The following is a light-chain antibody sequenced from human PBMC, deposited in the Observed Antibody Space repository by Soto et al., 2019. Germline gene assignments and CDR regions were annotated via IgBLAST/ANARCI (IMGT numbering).Light chain of an antibody. CDR2: AAS. Sequence: DVRMTQSPSSLSASVGDTITITCRASRTINTYLNWFQQKPGEPPRLLIYAASSLQSGVPSRFSGSGSGTDFTLTISSLQPEDFATYYCQQSYSIPYTFGQGTKLEIK. CDR3: QQSYSIPYT. J-gene: IGKJ2*01. V-gene: IGKV1-39*01. CDR1: RTINTY.